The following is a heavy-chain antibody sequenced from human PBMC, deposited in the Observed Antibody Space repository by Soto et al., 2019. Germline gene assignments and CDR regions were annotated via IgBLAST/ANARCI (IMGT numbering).Heavy chain of an antibody. D-gene: IGHD6-13*01. Sequence: EVQLVESGGGLVQPGRSLRLSCAASGFTFDHYAMHWVRQVPGKGLEWVSGINWNSGSIGYADSVKGRFAISRDNAKTSLHLQMNSLRAEDTAFYYCVKDESINWYSGHFRHWGPGTLVTVSS. CDR2: INWNSGSI. CDR1: GFTFDHYA. J-gene: IGHJ1*01. CDR3: VKDESINWYSGHFRH. V-gene: IGHV3-9*01.